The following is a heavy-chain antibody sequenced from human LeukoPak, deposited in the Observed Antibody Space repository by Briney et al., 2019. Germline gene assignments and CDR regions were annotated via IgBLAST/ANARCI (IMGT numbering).Heavy chain of an antibody. D-gene: IGHD1-7*01. CDR2: IYYSGIT. V-gene: IGHV4-39*01. CDR1: GGSISSSSNC. J-gene: IGHJ4*02. Sequence: SETLSLTCTVSGGSISSSSNCWGWIRQPPGKGLERIGSIYYSGITYCTPSLKSRVTISLDTSKNQFPLKLSSVTAADTAVYYCARPRNYGWAASFDFWAQGTLVTVSS. CDR3: ARPRNYGWAASFDF.